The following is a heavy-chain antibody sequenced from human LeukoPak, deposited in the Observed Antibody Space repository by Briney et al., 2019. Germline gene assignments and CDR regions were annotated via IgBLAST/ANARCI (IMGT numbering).Heavy chain of an antibody. CDR1: GFTFSSYA. J-gene: IGHJ3*02. V-gene: IGHV3-33*08. CDR3: VRDLDRYDFWSGYWPDAFDT. CDR2: IWYDGSNE. Sequence: GGSLRLSCAASGFTFSSYAMHWVRQAPGKGLEWVAVIWYDGSNEYYANSVRGRFIISRDNSKNTLFLQMNSLRVEDSAVYYCVRDLDRYDFWSGYWPDAFDTWGQGTMVTVSS. D-gene: IGHD3-3*01.